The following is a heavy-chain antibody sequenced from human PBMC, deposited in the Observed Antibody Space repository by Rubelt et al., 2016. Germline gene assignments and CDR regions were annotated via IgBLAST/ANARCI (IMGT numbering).Heavy chain of an antibody. J-gene: IGHJ5*02. CDR1: GFPFSRYG. CDR2: IKQDGYET. Sequence: EVQLVESGGGLVQPGGSLRLSCAASGFPFSRYGMSWVRQAPGKGLEWVANIKQDGYETYYVDSVKGRLTISRDNAKNSLYLQMNSLRAEDTSVYYSARVITGSSGWSAWGQGTLVTVSS. D-gene: IGHD6-19*01. CDR3: ARVITGSSGWSA. V-gene: IGHV3-7*03.